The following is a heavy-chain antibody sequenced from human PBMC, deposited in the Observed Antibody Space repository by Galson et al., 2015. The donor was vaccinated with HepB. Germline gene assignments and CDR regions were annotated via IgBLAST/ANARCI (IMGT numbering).Heavy chain of an antibody. CDR1: GFTFSNYA. CDR3: ARDRIVITFGGVIVPYYYYGMDV. J-gene: IGHJ6*02. Sequence: SLRLSCAASGFTFSNYAMHWVRQAPGKGLEWVAVISYDGSNKYYADSVKGRFTISRDNSKKTLYLQMNSLRAEDTAVYYCARDRIVITFGGVIVPYYYYGMDVWGQGTTVTVSS. D-gene: IGHD3-16*02. V-gene: IGHV3-30-3*01. CDR2: ISYDGSNK.